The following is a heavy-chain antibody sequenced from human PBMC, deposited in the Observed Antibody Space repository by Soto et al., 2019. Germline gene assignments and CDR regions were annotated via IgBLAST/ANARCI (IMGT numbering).Heavy chain of an antibody. CDR2: IIPMFGTP. D-gene: IGHD3-3*01. J-gene: IGHJ5*02. V-gene: IGHV1-69*01. Sequence: QVQLVQSGPEVKKPGSSVKVSCKTSGGPFSSYAINWVRQAPGQGLEWMGGIIPMFGTPNYAPKFLGRLTITAAESTNSAFMELSSLTSEDTAVYFCAEGGGGYDTWGQGILVTVSS. CDR3: AEGGGGYDT. CDR1: GGPFSSYA.